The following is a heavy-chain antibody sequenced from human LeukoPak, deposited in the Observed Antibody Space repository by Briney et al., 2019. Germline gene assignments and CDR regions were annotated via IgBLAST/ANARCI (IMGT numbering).Heavy chain of an antibody. Sequence: SETLSLTCAVYGGSFSGYYWSWIRQPPGKGLEWIGSIYYSGSTYYNPSLKSRVTISVDTSKNQFSLKLSSVTAADTAVYYCARDLVAATEGHDYWGQGTLVTVSS. V-gene: IGHV4-34*01. CDR3: ARDLVAATEGHDY. CDR1: GGSFSGYY. J-gene: IGHJ4*02. D-gene: IGHD2-15*01. CDR2: IYYSGST.